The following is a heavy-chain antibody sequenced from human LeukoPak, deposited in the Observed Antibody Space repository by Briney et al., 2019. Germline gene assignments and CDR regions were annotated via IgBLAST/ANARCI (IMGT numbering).Heavy chain of an antibody. D-gene: IGHD3-3*01. Sequence: SETLSLTCTVSGGSIRSYYWSWIRQPAGNGLEWIGRIYTSGSTNYNPSLKSRVTMSVDTSKSQFSLKLSSVTAADTAVYYCARDRERFLEWSETYYYMDVWGKGTTVTVSS. CDR2: IYTSGST. CDR3: ARDRERFLEWSETYYYMDV. CDR1: GGSIRSYY. J-gene: IGHJ6*03. V-gene: IGHV4-4*07.